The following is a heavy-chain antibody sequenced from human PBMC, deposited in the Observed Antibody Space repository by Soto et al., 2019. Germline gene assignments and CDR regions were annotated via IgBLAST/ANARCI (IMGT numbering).Heavy chain of an antibody. CDR2: ISGSGGST. CDR3: ARVQVEYSGSSYYYYGMDV. V-gene: IGHV3-23*01. J-gene: IGHJ6*02. CDR1: GVTFSSYA. D-gene: IGHD1-26*01. Sequence: PGGSQRLSCAASGVTFSSYAMSWFRQAPWRWLEWVSAISGSGGSTYYADSVKGRFTISRDNSKNTLYLQMNSLRAEDTAVYYCARVQVEYSGSSYYYYGMDVWGQGTTVTVSS.